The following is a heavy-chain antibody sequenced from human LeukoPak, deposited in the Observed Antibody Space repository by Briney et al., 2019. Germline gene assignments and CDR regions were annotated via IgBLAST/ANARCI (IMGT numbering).Heavy chain of an antibody. CDR3: ARDLQLRY. Sequence: GRSLRLSCAASGFTFSSYAMHWVRQAPGKGLEWVAVISYDGSNKYYADSVKGRFTISRDNSKNTLYLQMNSLRAEDTAVYYCARDLQLRYWGQGTLVTVSS. J-gene: IGHJ4*02. V-gene: IGHV3-30-3*01. CDR2: ISYDGSNK. D-gene: IGHD2-2*01. CDR1: GFTFSSYA.